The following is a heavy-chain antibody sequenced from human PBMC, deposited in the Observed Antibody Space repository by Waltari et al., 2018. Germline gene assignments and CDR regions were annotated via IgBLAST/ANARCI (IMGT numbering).Heavy chain of an antibody. CDR2: ISSSSAVT. D-gene: IGHD3-10*01. Sequence: EVQLLESGGGLVPPGGSLRLSCAASGFSFDNHAMTWVRQAPGQGLKCVSTISSSSAVTYYADSVKGRFTISRDNSKSAFYLQMDGLTVEDTAVYFCARGGFGTTYIFDHWGQGVLVTVSS. V-gene: IGHV3-23*01. CDR1: GFSFDNHA. CDR3: ARGGFGTTYIFDH. J-gene: IGHJ4*02.